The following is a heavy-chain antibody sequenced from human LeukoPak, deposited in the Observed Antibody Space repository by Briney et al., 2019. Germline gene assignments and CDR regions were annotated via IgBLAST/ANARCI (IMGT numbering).Heavy chain of an antibody. J-gene: IGHJ2*01. D-gene: IGHD1-7*01. CDR2: ISRSGDST. V-gene: IGHV3-23*01. Sequence: PGGSLRLSCAASGFTLSTYAMSWVRQAPGKGLEWVSAISRSGDSTYYADSVKGRFTISRDNSKNTLYVQMNSLRAEDTAVYYCAKHLVELELPLWYFDLWGRGTLVTVSS. CDR3: AKHLVELELPLWYFDL. CDR1: GFTLSTYA.